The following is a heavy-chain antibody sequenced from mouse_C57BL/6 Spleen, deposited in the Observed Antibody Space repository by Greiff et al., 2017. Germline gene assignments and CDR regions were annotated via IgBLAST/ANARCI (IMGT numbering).Heavy chain of an antibody. J-gene: IGHJ4*01. CDR1: GYAFTNYL. CDR2: INPGSGGT. CDR3: ARNYAMDY. Sequence: VMLVESGAELVRPGTSVKVSCKASGYAFTNYLIEWVKQRPGQGLEWIGVINPGSGGTNYNETFKGKATLTADKSSSTAYMQLSSLTSEDSAVYFCARNYAMDYWGQGTSVTVSS. V-gene: IGHV1-54*01.